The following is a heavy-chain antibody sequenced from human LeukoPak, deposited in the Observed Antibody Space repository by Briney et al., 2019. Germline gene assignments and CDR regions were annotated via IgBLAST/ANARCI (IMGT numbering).Heavy chain of an antibody. V-gene: IGHV3-33*08. D-gene: IGHD4-23*01. J-gene: IGHJ4*02. CDR1: GFTFSNYV. CDR3: ARQSTVATDW. CDR2: IYYDGTNK. Sequence: PGGSLRLSCAASGFTFSNYVMHWVRQAPGKGLEWVALIYYDGTNKYYADSVKGRFTISRDNSKNTLFLQMNSLRVEDTAVYYCARQSTVATDWWGQGTLVTVSS.